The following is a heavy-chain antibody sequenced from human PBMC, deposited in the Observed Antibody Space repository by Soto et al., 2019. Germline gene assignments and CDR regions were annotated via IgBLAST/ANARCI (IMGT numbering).Heavy chain of an antibody. CDR2: IVLGGET. V-gene: IGHV3-13*01. Sequence: EVQLVESGGGLVQPGGSLRLSCVASGFTFSIYDMHWVRQATGKGLELGSAIVLGGETYYSGSVKGRFTISRENDKNSLYIQMTSLRAEDTAIYYCVTEWDDTYGIHPPLGLDVWGQGTTVTVSS. CDR3: VTEWDDTYGIHPPLGLDV. J-gene: IGHJ6*02. D-gene: IGHD5-18*01. CDR1: GFTFSIYD.